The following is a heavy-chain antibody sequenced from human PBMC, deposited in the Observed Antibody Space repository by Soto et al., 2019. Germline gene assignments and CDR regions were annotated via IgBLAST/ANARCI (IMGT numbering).Heavy chain of an antibody. D-gene: IGHD3-10*01. CDR1: GGSISSYY. CDR3: ARDVRYYYGSGGNWFDP. CDR2: IYYSGST. V-gene: IGHV4-59*01. Sequence: SETLSLTCTVSGGSISSYYWSWIRQPRGKGLEWIGYIYYSGSTNYNPSLKSRVTISVDTSKNQFSLKLSSVTAADTAVYYCARDVRYYYGSGGNWFDPWGQRTLVTVSS. J-gene: IGHJ5*02.